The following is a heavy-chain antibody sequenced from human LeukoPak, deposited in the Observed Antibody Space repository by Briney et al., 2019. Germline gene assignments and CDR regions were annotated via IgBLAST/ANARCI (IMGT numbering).Heavy chain of an antibody. Sequence: ASVKVSCKASGYTFTAYYMYWVRQAPGQGLEWMGWNKPDSGGTNYAQKFQGRVTLSRDTSISTAYMELSRLGSDDTAVYYCARVSGSYTLNYYYAMDVWGQGTTVTVSS. D-gene: IGHD1-26*01. V-gene: IGHV1-2*02. J-gene: IGHJ6*02. CDR1: GYTFTAYY. CDR3: ARVSGSYTLNYYYAMDV. CDR2: NKPDSGGT.